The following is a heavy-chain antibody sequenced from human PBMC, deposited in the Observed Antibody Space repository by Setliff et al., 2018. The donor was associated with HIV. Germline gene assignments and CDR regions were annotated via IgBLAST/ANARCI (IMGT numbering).Heavy chain of an antibody. V-gene: IGHV4-31*03. CDR1: GVSISSGGYY. CDR2: IYNRGYT. Sequence: PSETLSLTCTVSGVSISSGGYYWNWIRQHPGKGLEWIGYIYNRGYTYYNPSLKSRVTTSIDTSQNQFSLRLSSVTVADTAVYYCAREYDVLTGYYISAFDIWGQGTMVTVSS. J-gene: IGHJ3*02. D-gene: IGHD3-9*01. CDR3: AREYDVLTGYYISAFDI.